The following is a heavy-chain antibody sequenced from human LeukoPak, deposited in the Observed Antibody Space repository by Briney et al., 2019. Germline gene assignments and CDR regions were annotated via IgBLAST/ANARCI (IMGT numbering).Heavy chain of an antibody. Sequence: GGSLRLSCAASGFTFSDYYMSWIRQAPGKGLEWVSYISSSGSTIYYADSVKGRFTISRDNAKNSLYLQMNSLRAEDTAVYYCARAHRRERRLFDIVTSKSRDLYFDYWGQGTLVTVSS. V-gene: IGHV3-11*01. CDR1: GFTFSDYY. J-gene: IGHJ4*02. D-gene: IGHD5-12*01. CDR2: ISSSGSTI. CDR3: ARAHRRERRLFDIVTSKSRDLYFDY.